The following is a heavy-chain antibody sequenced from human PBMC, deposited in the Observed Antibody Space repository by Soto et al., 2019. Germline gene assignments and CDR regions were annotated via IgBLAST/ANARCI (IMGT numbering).Heavy chain of an antibody. CDR3: ARSAGPLAAAELHWYFDL. CDR2: INHSGST. D-gene: IGHD6-13*01. J-gene: IGHJ2*01. V-gene: IGHV4-34*01. CDR1: GGSFSGYY. Sequence: SETLSLTCAVYGGSFSGYYWSWIRQPPGKGLEWIGEINHSGSTNYNPSLKSRVTISVDTSKNQFSLKLSSVTAADTAVYYCARSAGPLAAAELHWYFDLWGRGTLVTVSS.